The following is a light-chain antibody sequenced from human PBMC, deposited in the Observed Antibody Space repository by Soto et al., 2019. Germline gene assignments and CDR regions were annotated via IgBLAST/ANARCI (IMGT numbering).Light chain of an antibody. J-gene: IGKJ5*01. Sequence: SVMTQSPDTLYVSPCEVATLSCSSSQSVRTKLAWYQQKAGQAPRLLIYGASTRATGIPDRFSGSGSGTEFTLTISSLQSEDFAVYYCQQYNSWPPITFGQGTRLEIK. CDR2: GAS. CDR3: QQYNSWPPIT. CDR1: QSVRTK. V-gene: IGKV3-15*01.